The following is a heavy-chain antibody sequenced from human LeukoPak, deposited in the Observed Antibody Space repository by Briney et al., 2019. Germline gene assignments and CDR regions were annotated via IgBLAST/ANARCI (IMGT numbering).Heavy chain of an antibody. J-gene: IGHJ5*02. CDR2: ISPSGGST. Sequence: ASVKVSCTASGYTFTGYYMHWVRQAPGQGLEWMGIISPSGGSTSYAQKFQGRVTMTRDTSTSTVYMELSSLRSEDTAVYYCARDRKAVLLWFGEFPGWFDPWGQGTLVTVSS. V-gene: IGHV1-46*01. D-gene: IGHD3-10*01. CDR1: GYTFTGYY. CDR3: ARDRKAVLLWFGEFPGWFDP.